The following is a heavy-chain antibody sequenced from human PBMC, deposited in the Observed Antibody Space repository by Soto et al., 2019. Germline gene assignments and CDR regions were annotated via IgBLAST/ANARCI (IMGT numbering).Heavy chain of an antibody. D-gene: IGHD2-8*01. CDR1: GYTFTSYY. CDR2: INPSGGST. CDR3: ARDRPHTTIMVYADYYYYYGMDV. Sequence: ASVKVSCKASGYTFTSYYMHWVRQAPGQGLEWMGIINPSGGSTSYAQKFQGRVTMTRDTSTSTVYMELSSLRSEGTAVYYCARDRPHTTIMVYADYYYYYGMDVWGQGTTVTVSS. V-gene: IGHV1-46*01. J-gene: IGHJ6*02.